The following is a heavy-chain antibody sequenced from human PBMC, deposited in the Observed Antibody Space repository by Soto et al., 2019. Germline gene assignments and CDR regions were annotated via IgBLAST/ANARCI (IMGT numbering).Heavy chain of an antibody. CDR3: AKGNSWSPALVLDI. Sequence: EVQLLESGGGLVQPGGSLRLSCAASGFTFSSYAMNWVRQAPGKGLEWVSAISGSGGSTYYADSVKGPFTISRDSSKNTLYLQMNSLSAEDTAVYYCAKGNSWSPALVLDIWGQGTMVTVSS. J-gene: IGHJ3*02. CDR1: GFTFSSYA. V-gene: IGHV3-23*01. D-gene: IGHD1-7*01. CDR2: ISGSGGST.